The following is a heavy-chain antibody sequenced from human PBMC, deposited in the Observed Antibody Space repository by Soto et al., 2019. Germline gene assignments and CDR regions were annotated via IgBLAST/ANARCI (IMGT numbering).Heavy chain of an antibody. Sequence: GGSLRLSCTASGFIVSSHEVNWFRQAPGRGLEWLSYINGVDGTTYYADSVKGRFSVSRDNAENSFHLQVNSLRVEDTAVYYCARETPHCGGDCLDYWGQGTLVTVSS. CDR3: ARETPHCGGDCLDY. D-gene: IGHD2-21*02. CDR1: GFIVSSHE. V-gene: IGHV3-48*03. CDR2: INGVDGTT. J-gene: IGHJ4*02.